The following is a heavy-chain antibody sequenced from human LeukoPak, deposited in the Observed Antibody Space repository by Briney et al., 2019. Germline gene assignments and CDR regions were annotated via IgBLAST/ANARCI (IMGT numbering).Heavy chain of an antibody. J-gene: IGHJ3*02. CDR2: ISGSGGST. D-gene: IGHD2-2*03. Sequence: PGGSLRLSCAASGFTFSSYAMSWVRQAPGKGLEWVSAISGSGGSTYYADSVKGRFTISRDNSKNTLYLQMNSMRAEDTAVYYCAKDGYCSSTSCYLDAFDIWGQGTMVTVSS. V-gene: IGHV3-23*01. CDR3: AKDGYCSSTSCYLDAFDI. CDR1: GFTFSSYA.